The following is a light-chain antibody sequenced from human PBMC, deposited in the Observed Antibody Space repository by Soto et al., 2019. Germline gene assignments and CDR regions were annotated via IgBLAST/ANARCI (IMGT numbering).Light chain of an antibody. CDR1: QSNGNF. CDR3: QQYNHYPWT. V-gene: IGKV1-5*03. J-gene: IGKJ1*01. CDR2: MAS. Sequence: DIQMTQSPSILSASVGDRVTITCRASQSNGNFLAWFQQKPGRAPELLVYMASILKSGVPSRFGGSGSGTEFTFTISGLQPDDFATYYCQQYNHYPWTFGQGTKVDIK.